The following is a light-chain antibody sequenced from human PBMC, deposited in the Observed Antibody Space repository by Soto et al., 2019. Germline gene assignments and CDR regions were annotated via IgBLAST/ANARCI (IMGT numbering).Light chain of an antibody. Sequence: EIVLTQSPGTLSLSPGERATLSCRASQSVSSSYLAWYQQKPGQAPRLLIYGASSRATGIPDRFSGSGSGTDFTLTISILEPEDFAVYYCQQYGSSPLFTFGPGNKVDIK. V-gene: IGKV3-20*01. CDR3: QQYGSSPLFT. CDR2: GAS. CDR1: QSVSSSY. J-gene: IGKJ3*01.